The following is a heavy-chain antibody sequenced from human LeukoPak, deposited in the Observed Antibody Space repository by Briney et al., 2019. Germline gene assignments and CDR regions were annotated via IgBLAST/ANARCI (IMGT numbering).Heavy chain of an antibody. CDR1: GFTFSSYG. J-gene: IGHJ4*02. V-gene: IGHV3-33*01. CDR2: IWYDGSNK. Sequence: GGSLRLSCAASGFTFSSYGMHWVRQAPGKGLEWVAVIWYDGSNKYYADSVKGRFTISRDNSKNTLYLQMNSLRAEDTAVYYCARGGRYYDSSGYSDYWGQGTLVTVSS. D-gene: IGHD3-22*01. CDR3: ARGGRYYDSSGYSDY.